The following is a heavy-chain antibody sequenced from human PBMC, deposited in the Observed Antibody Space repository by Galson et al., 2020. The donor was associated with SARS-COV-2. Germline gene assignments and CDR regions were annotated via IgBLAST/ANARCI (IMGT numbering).Heavy chain of an antibody. V-gene: IGHV1-46*01. Sequence: ASVKVSCKASGYTFSNYYMHWVRQAPGQGLEWMGIINPSGGSKIYVEKLQGRVTMTRDTSTSTVYMELSSLRSEDTAVYYCARGGSHGMDVGGQGTTVTVSS. J-gene: IGHJ6*02. CDR1: GYTFSNYY. CDR2: INPSGGSK. D-gene: IGHD6-6*01. CDR3: ARGGSHGMDV.